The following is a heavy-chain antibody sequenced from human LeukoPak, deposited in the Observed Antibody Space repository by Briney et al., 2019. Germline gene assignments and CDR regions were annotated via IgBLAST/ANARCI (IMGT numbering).Heavy chain of an antibody. Sequence: GGSLRLSCAASGFTFSSYWMHWVRQAPGKGLVWVSTINGDGSSTNYADSVKGPFTISRDNAKNTLYLQMNSLRAEDTAMYYCARELIGANSFWGQGTLVTVSS. V-gene: IGHV3-74*01. CDR2: INGDGSST. CDR1: GFTFSSYW. CDR3: ARELIGANSF. D-gene: IGHD3-16*01. J-gene: IGHJ4*02.